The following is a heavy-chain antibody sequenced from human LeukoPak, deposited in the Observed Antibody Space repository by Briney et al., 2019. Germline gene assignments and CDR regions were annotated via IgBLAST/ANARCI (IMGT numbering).Heavy chain of an antibody. J-gene: IGHJ1*01. V-gene: IGHV1-69*01. CDR1: GGTFSSYA. Sequence: SVKVSCKASGGTFSSYAISWVRQAPGQGLEWMGGIIPIFGTANYAQKFQGRVTITADESTSTAYMEPSRLRSDDTAVYYCARDFRGYFQHWGQGTLVTVSS. CDR2: IIPIFGTA. D-gene: IGHD1-26*01. CDR3: ARDFRGYFQH.